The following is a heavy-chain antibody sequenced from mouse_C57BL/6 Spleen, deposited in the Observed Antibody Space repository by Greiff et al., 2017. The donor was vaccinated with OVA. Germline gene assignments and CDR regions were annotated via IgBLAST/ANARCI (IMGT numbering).Heavy chain of an antibody. J-gene: IGHJ4*01. CDR3: ARDDYGSSDYYAMDY. CDR1: GFTFSSYT. CDR2: ISDGGSYT. V-gene: IGHV5-4*01. D-gene: IGHD1-1*01. Sequence: DVKLVESGGGLVKPGGSLKLSCAASGFTFSSYTMSWVRQTPEKRLEWVATISDGGSYTYYPDNVKGRFTISRDNAKNNLYLQMSHLKSEDTAMYYCARDDYGSSDYYAMDYWGQGTSVTVSS.